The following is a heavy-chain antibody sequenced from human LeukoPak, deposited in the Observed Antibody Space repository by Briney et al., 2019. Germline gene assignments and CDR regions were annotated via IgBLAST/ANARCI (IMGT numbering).Heavy chain of an antibody. CDR2: IYYSGST. D-gene: IGHD6-13*01. J-gene: IGHJ5*02. Sequence: SETLSLTCTVSGGSISSDYWSWIRQPPGKGLEWIGYIYYSGSTNYNPSLKSRITISVDTSKNQFSLKLSSVTAADTAVYYCARGYSSSWHLNWFDPWGQGTLVTVSS. CDR1: GGSISSDY. V-gene: IGHV4-59*08. CDR3: ARGYSSSWHLNWFDP.